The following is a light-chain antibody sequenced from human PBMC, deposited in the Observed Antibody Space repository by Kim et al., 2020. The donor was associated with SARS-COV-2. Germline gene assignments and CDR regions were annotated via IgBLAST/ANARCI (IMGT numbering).Light chain of an antibody. J-gene: IGKJ5*01. CDR3: QQYGTSPIT. CDR1: QSVSSTS. CDR2: GAS. V-gene: IGKV3-20*01. Sequence: EIVLTQSPGTLSLSPGDRATLSCRASQSVSSTSLAWYQKKPGQAPRLLIYGASNRATGIPDRFSGSGSGTGFTLTISRLEPEDFAGYYCQQYGTSPITLGQGTRLGI.